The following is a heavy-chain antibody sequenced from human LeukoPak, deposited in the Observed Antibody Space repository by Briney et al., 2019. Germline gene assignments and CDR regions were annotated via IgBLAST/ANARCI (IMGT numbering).Heavy chain of an antibody. CDR2: ISGSGSRA. D-gene: IGHD3-9*01. V-gene: IGHV3-23*01. CDR3: ATRGVVIRVILIGFHKEAYYFDS. CDR1: GITLSNYG. J-gene: IGHJ4*02. Sequence: GGSLRLSRAVSGITLSNYGMSWVSQAPGEGLEWVAGISGSGSRANYADSVKGRFTISRHNPKNTLYLQMNSLRAQDTAVYFCATRGVVIRVILIGFHKEAYYFDSWGQGALVTVSS.